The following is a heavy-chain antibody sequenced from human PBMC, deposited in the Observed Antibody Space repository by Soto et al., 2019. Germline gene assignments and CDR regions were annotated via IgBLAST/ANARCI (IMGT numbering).Heavy chain of an antibody. Sequence: QVQLQQWGAGLLKPSETLSLTCAVYGGSFSGYYWSWIRQPPGKGLEWIGEINHSGSTNYIPSLKSRVTISVDTSKNQFSLKLSSVTAADTAVYYCASPGSRTGDAFDIWGQGTMVTVSS. CDR2: INHSGST. V-gene: IGHV4-34*01. J-gene: IGHJ3*02. CDR1: GGSFSGYY. CDR3: ASPGSRTGDAFDI.